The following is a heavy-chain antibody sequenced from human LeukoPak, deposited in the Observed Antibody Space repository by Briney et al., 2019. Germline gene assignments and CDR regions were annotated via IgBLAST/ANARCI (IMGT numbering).Heavy chain of an antibody. CDR2: FSATDGSA. Sequence: PGGSLRLSCAASGFTVSSYGMTWVRQALGKGLEWVSAFSATDGSAQYAESVKGRFTISRDNSKSSLYLQMNSLRDEDTAVYYCAKARIAAAGTGAFDVWGQGTMVTVSS. CDR1: GFTVSSYG. CDR3: AKARIAAAGTGAFDV. V-gene: IGHV3-23*01. J-gene: IGHJ3*01. D-gene: IGHD6-13*01.